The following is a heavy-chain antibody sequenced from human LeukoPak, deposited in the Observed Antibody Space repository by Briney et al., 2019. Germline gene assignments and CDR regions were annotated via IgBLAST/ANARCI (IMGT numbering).Heavy chain of an antibody. D-gene: IGHD6-13*01. CDR3: ATVGRSGYSSSLNWFDP. CDR2: ISAYNGNT. J-gene: IGHJ5*02. CDR1: GYTFTSYG. Sequence: ASVKVSCKASGYTFTSYGISWVRQAPGQGLECMGWISAYNGNTNYAQKLQGRVTMTEDTSTDTAYMELSSLRSEDTAVYYCATVGRSGYSSSLNWFDPWGRGTLVTVSS. V-gene: IGHV1-18*01.